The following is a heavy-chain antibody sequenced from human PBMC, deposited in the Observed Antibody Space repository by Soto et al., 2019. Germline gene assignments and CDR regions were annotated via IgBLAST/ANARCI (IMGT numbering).Heavy chain of an antibody. D-gene: IGHD6-13*01. CDR2: ISGSGSGDST. J-gene: IGHJ4*02. CDR1: GFTFSSYG. V-gene: IGHV3-23*01. CDR3: AKRPGYSSSYDN. Sequence: PXVSLGLSCAASGFTFSSYGMSWVRQAPGKGLEWVSAISGSGSGDSTYYADSVKGRFTISRDNSKNTLYLQMNSLRAEDTAVYYCAKRPGYSSSYDNWGQGTLVTVSS.